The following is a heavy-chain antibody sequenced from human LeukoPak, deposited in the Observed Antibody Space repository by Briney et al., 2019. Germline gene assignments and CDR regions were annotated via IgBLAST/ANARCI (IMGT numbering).Heavy chain of an antibody. CDR1: GFTFDDYA. Sequence: SGGSLRLSCAASGFTFDDYAMHWVRQAPGKGLEWVSGISWNSGSIGYADSVKGRFTISRDNSKNSLYLQMSSLRADDTAVYYCARDATRGGDNDYWGQGTRVIVSS. CDR2: ISWNSGSI. V-gene: IGHV3-9*01. D-gene: IGHD2-21*02. CDR3: ARDATRGGDNDY. J-gene: IGHJ4*02.